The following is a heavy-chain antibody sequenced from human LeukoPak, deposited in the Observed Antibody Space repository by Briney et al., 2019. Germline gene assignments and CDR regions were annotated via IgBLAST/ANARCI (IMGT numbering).Heavy chain of an antibody. J-gene: IGHJ5*02. CDR1: GGSISSSNYY. CDR3: ARHIWHYGSGSFKSPGFDP. V-gene: IGHV4-39*01. CDR2: INHSGST. D-gene: IGHD3-10*01. Sequence: PSETLSLTCIVSGGSISSSNYYWSWIRQPPGKGLEWIGEINHSGSTNYNPSLKSRVAISVDTSKNQFSLKLSSVTAADTAVYYCARHIWHYGSGSFKSPGFDPWGQGTLVTVSS.